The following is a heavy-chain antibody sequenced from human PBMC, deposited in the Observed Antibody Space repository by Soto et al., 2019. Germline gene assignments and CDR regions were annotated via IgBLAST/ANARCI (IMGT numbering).Heavy chain of an antibody. D-gene: IGHD3-10*01. V-gene: IGHV3-15*07. CDR2: IKSKTDGGTT. Sequence: GGSLRLSCAASGFTFSNAWMNWVRQAPGKGLEWVGRIKSKTDGGTTDYAAPVKGKFTISRDDSKNTRYLQMNSLKTEDTAVYYCTTVPYYYGEYYFDYWGQGTLVTVSS. J-gene: IGHJ4*02. CDR3: TTVPYYYGEYYFDY. CDR1: GFTFSNAW.